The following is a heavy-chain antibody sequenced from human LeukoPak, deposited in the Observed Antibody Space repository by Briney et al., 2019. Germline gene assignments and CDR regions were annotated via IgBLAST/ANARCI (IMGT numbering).Heavy chain of an antibody. D-gene: IGHD3-3*01. CDR3: ARDLGTYYDFWSGYSSWGYFDY. CDR1: GYSFTSYA. Sequence: ASVKVSCKASGYSFTSYAMNWVRQAPGQGLEWMGRINTNTGNPTYAQGFTGRFVFSLDTSVSTTYLQISSLKAEDTAVYYCARDLGTYYDFWSGYSSWGYFDYWGQGTLVTVSS. CDR2: INTNTGNP. V-gene: IGHV7-4-1*02. J-gene: IGHJ4*02.